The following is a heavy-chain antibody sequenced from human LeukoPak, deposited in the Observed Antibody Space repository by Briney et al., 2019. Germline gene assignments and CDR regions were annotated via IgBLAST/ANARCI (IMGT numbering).Heavy chain of an antibody. V-gene: IGHV3-30*04. Sequence: PGGSLRLSCAASGFTFSSYAMHWVRQAPGKGLEWVAVISYDGSNKYYADSVKGRFTISRDNSKNTLYLQMNSLRAEDTAVYYCAREGFGEETANGGGTPYYYYYYMDVWGKGTTVTVSS. CDR1: GFTFSSYA. D-gene: IGHD3-10*01. CDR3: AREGFGEETANGGGTPYYYYYYMDV. J-gene: IGHJ6*03. CDR2: ISYDGSNK.